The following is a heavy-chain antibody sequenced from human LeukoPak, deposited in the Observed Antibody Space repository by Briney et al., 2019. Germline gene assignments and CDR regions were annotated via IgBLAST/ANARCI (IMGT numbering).Heavy chain of an antibody. Sequence: GGSLRLSCAASGFTVSSNYMSWVRQAPGKGLECVSVIYSGGSTYYADSVKGRFTISRDNSKSTLYLQMNSLRAEDTAVYYCARYPSDQYYFDYWGQGTLVTVSS. CDR3: ARYPSDQYYFDY. J-gene: IGHJ4*02. V-gene: IGHV3-53*01. CDR2: IYSGGST. CDR1: GFTVSSNY.